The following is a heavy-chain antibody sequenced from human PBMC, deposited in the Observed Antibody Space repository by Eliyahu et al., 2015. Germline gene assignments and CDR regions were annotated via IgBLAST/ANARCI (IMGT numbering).Heavy chain of an antibody. CDR3: ARVEGXTHFSYFDH. D-gene: IGHD5-24*01. J-gene: IGHJ4*02. V-gene: IGHV3-9*01. CDR2: ISGNSGNV. CDR1: GFTFGXXA. Sequence: EVQLVESGGGLVQPGRSLRLSCSASGFTFGXXAMEWVRQAPGEGXEGVGGISGNSGNVVXGDSVKGRFTISRDNARDSLYLQMNSXRTEDTAFYYCARVEGXTHFSYFDHWGQGTLVTVSS.